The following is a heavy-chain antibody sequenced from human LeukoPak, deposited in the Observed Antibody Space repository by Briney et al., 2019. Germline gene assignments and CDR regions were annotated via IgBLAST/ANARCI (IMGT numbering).Heavy chain of an antibody. V-gene: IGHV5-51*01. CDR1: GYSFTSYW. CDR3: ARPSSSWYSYVDY. J-gene: IGHJ4*02. CDR2: IYPGDSDT. D-gene: IGHD6-13*01. Sequence: GESLKISCKGSGYSFTSYWLGWVRQMPGKGLEWMGIIYPGDSDTRYSPSFQGQVTISADKSISTAYLQWSSLKASDTAMYYRARPSSSWYSYVDYWGQGTLVTVSS.